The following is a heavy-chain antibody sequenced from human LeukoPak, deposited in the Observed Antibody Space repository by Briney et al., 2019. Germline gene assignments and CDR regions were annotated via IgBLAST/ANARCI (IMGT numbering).Heavy chain of an antibody. CDR1: GITLSNYG. CDR2: ISDSVGST. J-gene: IGHJ4*02. CDR3: AKRGVVIRVILVGFHKEAYYFDS. D-gene: IGHD3-22*01. Sequence: GGSLRLSCAVSGITLSNYGMSWVRQAPGKGLEWVAGISDSVGSTNYAASVKGRFTISRDNPKNTLYLQMNSLRAEDTAVYFCAKRGVVIRVILVGFHKEAYYFDSWGQGALVTVSS. V-gene: IGHV3-23*01.